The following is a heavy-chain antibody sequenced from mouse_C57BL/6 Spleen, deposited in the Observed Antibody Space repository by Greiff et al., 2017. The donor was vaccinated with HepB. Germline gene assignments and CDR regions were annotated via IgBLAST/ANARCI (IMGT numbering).Heavy chain of an antibody. D-gene: IGHD1-1*01. CDR2: IHPNSGST. CDR1: GYTFTSYW. V-gene: IGHV1-64*01. CDR3: AAGLYYYGSSEDFDV. Sequence: QVQLQQPGAELVKPGASVKLSCKASGYTFTSYWTHWVKQRPGQGLEWIGMIHPNSGSTNYNEKFKSKATLTVDKSSSTAYMQLSSLTSEDSAVYYCAAGLYYYGSSEDFDVWGTGTTVTVSS. J-gene: IGHJ1*03.